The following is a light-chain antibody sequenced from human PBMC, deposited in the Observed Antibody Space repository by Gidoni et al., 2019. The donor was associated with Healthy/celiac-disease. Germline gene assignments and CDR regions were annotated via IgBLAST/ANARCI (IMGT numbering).Light chain of an antibody. J-gene: IGKJ3*01. CDR3: QQYDNLFT. CDR2: DAS. Sequence: DISITHSPSTLYASVGDRVTITCQASQDISNALNWYQQKPGKAPKLLIYDASNLETGVPSRFSGSGSGTDFTFTISRLQAEDIATYYCQQYDNLFTFGPGTKVDIK. CDR1: QDISNA. V-gene: IGKV1-33*01.